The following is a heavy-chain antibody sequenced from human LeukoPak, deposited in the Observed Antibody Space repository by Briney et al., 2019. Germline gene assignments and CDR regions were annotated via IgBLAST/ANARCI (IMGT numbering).Heavy chain of an antibody. J-gene: IGHJ4*02. V-gene: IGHV4-39*07. Sequence: SSETLSLTCTVSGGSISNSNYFWGWIPQPPGKGLEWIGSSGSTSYNPSLKSRVTISVDTSKNQFSLKLSSVTAADTAVYYCASLYDYFDYWGQGTLVTVSS. CDR1: GGSISNSNYF. CDR2: SGST. D-gene: IGHD5/OR15-5a*01. CDR3: ASLYDYFDY.